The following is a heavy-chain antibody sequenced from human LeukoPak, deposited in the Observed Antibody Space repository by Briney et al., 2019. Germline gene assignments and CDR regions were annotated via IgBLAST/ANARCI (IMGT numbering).Heavy chain of an antibody. CDR3: AKWGCSGGSCYPFDY. CDR1: GFTFSSYA. V-gene: IGHV3-30*04. CDR2: ISYDGSNK. D-gene: IGHD2-15*01. J-gene: IGHJ4*02. Sequence: GGSLRLSCAASGFTFSSYAMHWVRQAPGKGLEWVAVISYDGSNKNYADSVKGRFTISRDNSKNTLYLQMNSLRAEDTAVYYCAKWGCSGGSCYPFDYWGQGTLVTVSS.